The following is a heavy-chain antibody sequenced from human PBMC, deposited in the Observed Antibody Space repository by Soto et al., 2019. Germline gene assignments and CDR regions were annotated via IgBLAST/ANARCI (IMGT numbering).Heavy chain of an antibody. J-gene: IGHJ6*02. CDR2: INSDGSST. CDR1: GFTFSSYW. V-gene: IGHV3-74*01. CDR3: ARIVVDGYYCGMHV. D-gene: IGHD3-22*01. Sequence: HPVGSLRLSCAASGFTFSSYWMHWVRQAPGKGLVWVSRINSDGSSTSYADSVKGRFTISRDNAKNTLYLQMNSLRAEDTAVYYCARIVVDGYYCGMHVWSQGTTLTVSS.